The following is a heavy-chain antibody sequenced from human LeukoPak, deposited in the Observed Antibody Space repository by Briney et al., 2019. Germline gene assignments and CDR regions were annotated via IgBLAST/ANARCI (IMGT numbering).Heavy chain of an antibody. CDR2: IIPIFGTA. J-gene: IGHJ4*02. Sequence: SVKVSCKASGGTFSSYAISWVRQAPGQGLEWMGGIIPIFGTANYAQKFQGRVTITADKSTSTAYMELSSLRSEDTAVYYRARDVYSSSSFDYWGQGTLVTVSS. D-gene: IGHD6-6*01. CDR3: ARDVYSSSSFDY. CDR1: GGTFSSYA. V-gene: IGHV1-69*06.